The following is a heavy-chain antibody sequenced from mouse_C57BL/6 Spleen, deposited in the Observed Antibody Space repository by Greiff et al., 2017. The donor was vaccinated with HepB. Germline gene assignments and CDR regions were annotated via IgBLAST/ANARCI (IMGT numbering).Heavy chain of an antibody. D-gene: IGHD2-12*01. Sequence: EVQLQQSGPELVKPGASVKMSCKASGYTFTDYNMHWVKQSHGKSLEWIGYINPNNGGTSYNQKFKGKATLTVNKSSSTAYMELRSLTSEDSAVYYCARWRPYDGYAMDYWGQGTSVTVSS. CDR1: GYTFTDYN. V-gene: IGHV1-22*01. CDR3: ARWRPYDGYAMDY. CDR2: INPNNGGT. J-gene: IGHJ4*01.